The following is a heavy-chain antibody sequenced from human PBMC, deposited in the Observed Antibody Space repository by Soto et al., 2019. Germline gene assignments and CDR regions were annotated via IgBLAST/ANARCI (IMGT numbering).Heavy chain of an antibody. CDR1: GGSISSYY. V-gene: IGHV4-59*01. J-gene: IGHJ3*02. Sequence: SETLSLTCTVSGGSISSYYWSWIRQPPGKGLEWIGYIYYSGSTNYNPSLKSRVTISVDTSKNQFSLKLSSVTAADTAVYYCARDGRHDYGDYCAFDIWGQGTMVTVS. CDR3: ARDGRHDYGDYCAFDI. CDR2: IYYSGST. D-gene: IGHD4-17*01.